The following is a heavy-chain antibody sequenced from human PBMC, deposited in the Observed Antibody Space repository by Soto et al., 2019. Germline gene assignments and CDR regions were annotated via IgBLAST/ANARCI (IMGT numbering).Heavy chain of an antibody. CDR3: VRNLAVGGSYFDY. CDR1: GYTFTSYA. Sequence: QVQLVQSGAEVKKPGASVKVSCKASGYTFTSYAMHWVRQAPGQRLEWMGWINAGNGNTKYSQKFQGRVTITRDTPARKGYMGLRSRRSEDTAVYYCVRNLAVGGSYFDYWGQGTLVTVSS. D-gene: IGHD3-16*01. CDR2: INAGNGNT. J-gene: IGHJ4*02. V-gene: IGHV1-3*01.